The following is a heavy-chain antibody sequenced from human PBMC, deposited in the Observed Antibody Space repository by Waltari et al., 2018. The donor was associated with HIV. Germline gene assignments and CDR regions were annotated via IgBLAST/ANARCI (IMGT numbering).Heavy chain of an antibody. CDR3: ARTFLYCSGGTCYFDY. CDR2: INPNSGGT. D-gene: IGHD2-15*01. J-gene: IGHJ4*02. V-gene: IGHV1-2*02. CDR1: GYSFTGSY. Sequence: QVQLVQSGAEVKKPGASVKVSCKASGYSFTGSYMHWVRQAPGQGLEWLGWINPNSGGTNYAQKLQGRVTMTRDTSISTAYMELSRLGSDDTAVYYCARTFLYCSGGTCYFDYWGQGTLVTVSS.